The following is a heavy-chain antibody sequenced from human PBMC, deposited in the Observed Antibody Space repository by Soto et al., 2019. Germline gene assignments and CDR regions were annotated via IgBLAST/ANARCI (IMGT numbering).Heavy chain of an antibody. D-gene: IGHD3-10*01. Sequence: EVQLLQSGGGLVQPGGSLRLSCASSGFSFSSYAMSWVRQAPGKGLEWVSGIGASGGSTYYTDSVKGRFTISRDSTKNTVYLQMNILRAEDTDVSFCAKDLGFSDPTAFDSWGLVTQVTVSS. CDR3: AKDLGFSDPTAFDS. J-gene: IGHJ4*02. V-gene: IGHV3-23*01. CDR2: IGASGGST. CDR1: GFSFSSYA.